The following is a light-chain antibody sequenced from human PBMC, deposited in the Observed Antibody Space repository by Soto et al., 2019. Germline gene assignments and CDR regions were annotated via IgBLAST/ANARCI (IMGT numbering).Light chain of an antibody. CDR1: QNVNSN. CDR3: QQYNSWPPLT. V-gene: IGKV3-15*01. CDR2: GAY. Sequence: EIVMTQSPATVSMSPGERATLSCRASQNVNSNLAWYQQKPGQPPRLLIYGAYTRATGVPARFSGSGSGTEFTLTINSLQSEDFAVYYCQQYNSWPPLTFGGGTKVDIK. J-gene: IGKJ4*01.